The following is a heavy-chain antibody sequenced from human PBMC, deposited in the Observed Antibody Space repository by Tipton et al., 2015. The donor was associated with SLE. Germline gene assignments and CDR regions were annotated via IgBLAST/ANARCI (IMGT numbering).Heavy chain of an antibody. CDR1: GYSISSGYY. CDR3: ARHGRFLEWLGNDAFDI. J-gene: IGHJ3*02. D-gene: IGHD3-3*01. Sequence: TLSLTCAVSGYSISSGYYWGWIRQPPGKGLEWIGNIYHSGSPSYNPSLKSRVTISVDTSKNQFSLKLSSVTAADTAVYYCARHGRFLEWLGNDAFDIWGQGTMVTVSS. V-gene: IGHV4-38-2*01. CDR2: IYHSGSP.